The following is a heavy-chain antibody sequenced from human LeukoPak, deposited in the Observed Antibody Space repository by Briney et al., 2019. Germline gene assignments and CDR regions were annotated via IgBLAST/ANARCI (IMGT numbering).Heavy chain of an antibody. J-gene: IGHJ4*02. D-gene: IGHD3-10*01. V-gene: IGHV3-15*01. CDR1: GFTFSNAW. Sequence: GGSLRLSCAASGFTFSNAWMSWVRQAPGKGLEWVGRIKSKASDGTTDYAAPVKGRFTISRDDPKNTLYLQMNSPKTEDTAVYYCTGGYGSGSYVYYFDYWGQGTLVTVSS. CDR3: TGGYGSGSYVYYFDY. CDR2: IKSKASDGTT.